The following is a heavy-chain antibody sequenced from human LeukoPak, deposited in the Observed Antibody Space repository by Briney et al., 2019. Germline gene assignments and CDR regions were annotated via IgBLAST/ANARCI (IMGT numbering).Heavy chain of an antibody. CDR2: ITNDGSST. V-gene: IGHV3-74*01. Sequence: GGSLRLSCAASGLTFSSHWMHWVRQAPGKGLVWVSRITNDGSSTTYADSVKGRFTISRDNAKNMLYLQVNSLRAEDTAVYYCARDLESPYYYGSGSSDYWGQGTLVTVSS. D-gene: IGHD3-10*01. J-gene: IGHJ4*02. CDR1: GLTFSSHW. CDR3: ARDLESPYYYGSGSSDY.